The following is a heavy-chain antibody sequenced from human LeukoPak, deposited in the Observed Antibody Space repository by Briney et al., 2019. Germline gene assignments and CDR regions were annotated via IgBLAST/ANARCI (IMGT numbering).Heavy chain of an antibody. CDR1: GFTFSSYA. CDR2: IRGSGGST. CDR3: VRRGNRWGGY. V-gene: IGHV3-23*01. Sequence: SGGSLRLFCAASGFTFSSYAMSWVRQAPGKGLEWVSAIRGSGGSTYYADSVKGRFTISRDNSKNTLYLHMNSLRAEDTAVYYCVRRGNRWGGYWGQGTLVTVSS. D-gene: IGHD3-16*01. J-gene: IGHJ4*02.